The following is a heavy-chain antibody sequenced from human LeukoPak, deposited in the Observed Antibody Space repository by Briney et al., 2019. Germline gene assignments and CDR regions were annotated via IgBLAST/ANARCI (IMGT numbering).Heavy chain of an antibody. Sequence: GGSLRLSCAASGFTLSSYTMNRVRQAPGKGPEWVSSISSSSTYIYYADSVKGRFTISRDNAKNSLYLQMNSLRAEDTAVYYCAGENYYESSGFNWGQGTLVTVSS. J-gene: IGHJ4*02. D-gene: IGHD3-22*01. CDR1: GFTLSSYT. CDR2: ISSSSTYI. V-gene: IGHV3-21*01. CDR3: AGENYYESSGFN.